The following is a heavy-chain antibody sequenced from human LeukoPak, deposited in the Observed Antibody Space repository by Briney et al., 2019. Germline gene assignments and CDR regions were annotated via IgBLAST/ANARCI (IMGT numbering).Heavy chain of an antibody. CDR3: ARGAAFWSGYFDY. Sequence: ASETLSLTCAVYGGSFSGYYWSWIRQPPGKGLEWIGEINHSGSTNYNPSLKSRVTISVDTSNNQFSLKLSSVTAADTAVYYCARGAAFWSGYFDYWGQGTLVTVSS. CDR2: INHSGST. CDR1: GGSFSGYY. V-gene: IGHV4-34*01. J-gene: IGHJ4*02. D-gene: IGHD3-3*01.